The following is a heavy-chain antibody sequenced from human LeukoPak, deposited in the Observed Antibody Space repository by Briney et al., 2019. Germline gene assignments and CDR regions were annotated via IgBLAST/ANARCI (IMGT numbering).Heavy chain of an antibody. J-gene: IGHJ4*02. V-gene: IGHV1-46*01. CDR3: AREYSGYDSSPYFDY. D-gene: IGHD5-12*01. CDR1: GYTFTSYY. Sequence: ASVKVSCKASGYTFTSYYMHWVRQAPGQGLEWMGIINPSGGSTSYAQKFQGRVTMTRDTSTSTVYMELSSLRSEDTAVYYCAREYSGYDSSPYFDYWGQGTLVTVSS. CDR2: INPSGGST.